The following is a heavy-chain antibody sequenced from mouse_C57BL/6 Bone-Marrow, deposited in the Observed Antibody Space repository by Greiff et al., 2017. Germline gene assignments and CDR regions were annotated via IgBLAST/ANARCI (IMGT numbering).Heavy chain of an antibody. J-gene: IGHJ2*01. V-gene: IGHV1-81*01. Sequence: LQESGAELARPGASVKLSCKASGYTFTSYGISWVKQRTGQGLEWIGEIYPRSGNTYYNEKFKGKATLTADKSSSTAYMELRSLTSEDSAVYFCASPNYYGSSFDYWGQGTTLTVSS. CDR3: ASPNYYGSSFDY. D-gene: IGHD1-1*01. CDR2: IYPRSGNT. CDR1: GYTFTSYG.